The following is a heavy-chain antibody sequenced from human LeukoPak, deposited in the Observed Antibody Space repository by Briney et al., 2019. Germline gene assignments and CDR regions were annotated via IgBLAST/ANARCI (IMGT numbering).Heavy chain of an antibody. Sequence: PGGSLRLSCAASGFTFSSYAMHWVRQAPGKGLEWVAVISYDGSNKYYADSVKGRFTISRDNSKNTLYLQMNSLRAEDTAVYYCAKGPLIAAAARYWGQGTLVTVSS. CDR2: ISYDGSNK. CDR1: GFTFSSYA. V-gene: IGHV3-30-3*01. CDR3: AKGPLIAAAARY. D-gene: IGHD6-13*01. J-gene: IGHJ4*02.